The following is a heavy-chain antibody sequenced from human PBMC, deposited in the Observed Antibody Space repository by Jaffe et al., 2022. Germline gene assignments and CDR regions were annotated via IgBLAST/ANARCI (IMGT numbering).Heavy chain of an antibody. CDR3: ARDGRTGSGGIGWAPRAEYAFDI. CDR2: INPNSGGT. V-gene: IGHV1-2*06. CDR1: GYTFTGYY. Sequence: QVQLVQSGAEVKKPGASVKVSCKASGYTFTGYYMHWVRQAPGQGLEWMGRINPNSGGTNYAQKFQGRVTMTRDTSISTAYMELSRLRSDDTAVYYCARDGRTGSGGIGWAPRAEYAFDIWGQGTMVTVSS. J-gene: IGHJ3*02. D-gene: IGHD2-15*01.